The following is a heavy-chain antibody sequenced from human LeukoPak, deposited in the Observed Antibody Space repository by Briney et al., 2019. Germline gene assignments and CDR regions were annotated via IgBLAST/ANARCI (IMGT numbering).Heavy chain of an antibody. CDR3: ARVYTGSSWDYYYYMDV. CDR1: GYSISSGYY. V-gene: IGHV4-38-2*02. D-gene: IGHD6-13*01. Sequence: SETLSLTCTVSGYSISSGYYWGWIRQPPGKGLEWIGSIYHSGSTYYNPSLKSRVTISVDTSKNQFSLRLSSVTAADTAVYYCARVYTGSSWDYYYYMDVWGKGTTVTVSS. J-gene: IGHJ6*03. CDR2: IYHSGST.